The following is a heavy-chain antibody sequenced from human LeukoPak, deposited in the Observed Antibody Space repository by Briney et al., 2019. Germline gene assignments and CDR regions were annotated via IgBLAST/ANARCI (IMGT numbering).Heavy chain of an antibody. CDR2: IYPGDSDT. J-gene: IGHJ4*02. V-gene: IGHV5-51*01. D-gene: IGHD3-3*01. CDR1: GYTFSSYW. CDR3: ASQNDFRLDY. Sequence: GESLKISCKGSGYTFSSYWIGWVRQMPGKGLEWMGIIYPGDSDTRYSPSLQGQVTISVDTSIGTAYLQWSSLKASDTAIYYCASQNDFRLDYWGQGTLVTVSS.